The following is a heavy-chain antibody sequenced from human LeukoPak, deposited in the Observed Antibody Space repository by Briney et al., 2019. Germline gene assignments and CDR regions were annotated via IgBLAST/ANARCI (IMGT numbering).Heavy chain of an antibody. Sequence: GGSLRLSCAASGFTFSSYAMHWVRQAPGKGLEWVAVISYDGSNKYYADSVKGRFTISRDNSKNTLYPQMNSLRAEDTAVYYCARDLGDGFPDYWGQGTLVTVSS. V-gene: IGHV3-30-3*01. CDR2: ISYDGSNK. CDR1: GFTFSSYA. J-gene: IGHJ4*02. CDR3: ARDLGDGFPDY. D-gene: IGHD3-10*01.